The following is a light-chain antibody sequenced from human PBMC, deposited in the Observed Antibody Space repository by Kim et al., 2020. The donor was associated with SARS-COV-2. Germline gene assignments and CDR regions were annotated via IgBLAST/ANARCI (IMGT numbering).Light chain of an antibody. CDR1: SGNITTNY. V-gene: IGLV6-57*02. CDR3: QTWHVTNPL. Sequence: GKTGTISCTVSSGNITTNYVQWYQQRPGSAPTTVIYEDKQRPSGVPDRFSGSIDISSNSASLTISGLKTEDEADYFCQTWHVTNPLFGGGTQLTVL. CDR2: EDK. J-gene: IGLJ3*02.